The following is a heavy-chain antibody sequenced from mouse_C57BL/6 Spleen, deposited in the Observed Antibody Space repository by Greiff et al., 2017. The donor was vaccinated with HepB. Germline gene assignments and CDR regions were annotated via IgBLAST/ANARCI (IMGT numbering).Heavy chain of an antibody. J-gene: IGHJ3*01. V-gene: IGHV7-3*01. D-gene: IGHD2-4*01. CDR1: GFTFTDYY. CDR2: ISNKANCYTS. Sequence: EVKLVESGGGLVQPGGSLSLSCAASGFTFTDYYMSWVRQPPGKELEWLGFISNKANCYTSEYSASVKGRFTISRDNSQSILYLQMNALRAENSATYYCANPYEYDGDAWFAYWGQGTLVTVSA. CDR3: ANPYEYDGDAWFAY.